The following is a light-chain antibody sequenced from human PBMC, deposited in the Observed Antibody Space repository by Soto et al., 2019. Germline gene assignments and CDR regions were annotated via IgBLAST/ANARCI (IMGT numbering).Light chain of an antibody. CDR3: QQFHNWPRT. J-gene: IGKJ1*01. CDR2: GAS. Sequence: EIVIAQCPDTMSVSPGERATLSCRASQSMGSNVAWYQQKPGQAPRLLIYGASTRAAGIPARFSGSGSGTEFTLTITSLQSEDFAVYYCQQFHNWPRTFGQGTKVDIK. V-gene: IGKV3-15*01. CDR1: QSMGSN.